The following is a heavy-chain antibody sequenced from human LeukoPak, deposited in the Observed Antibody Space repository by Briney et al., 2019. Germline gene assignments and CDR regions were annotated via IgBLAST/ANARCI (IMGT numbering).Heavy chain of an antibody. Sequence: PGGSLRLSCAASGFTFDDYAMHWVRQAPGKGLEWVSGISWNSGSIGDADSVKGRFTISRDNAKNSLYLQMNSLRAEDMALYYCAKGRQGCSGGSCYNWFDPWGQGTLVTVSS. CDR2: ISWNSGSI. D-gene: IGHD2-15*01. CDR3: AKGRQGCSGGSCYNWFDP. CDR1: GFTFDDYA. J-gene: IGHJ5*02. V-gene: IGHV3-9*03.